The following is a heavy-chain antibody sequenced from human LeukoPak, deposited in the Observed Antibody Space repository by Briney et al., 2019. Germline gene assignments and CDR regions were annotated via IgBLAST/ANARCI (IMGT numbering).Heavy chain of an antibody. D-gene: IGHD3-10*01. V-gene: IGHV3-23*01. CDR1: GFTFNTYG. CDR2: ISGSGGST. Sequence: PGGSLRLSCAASGFTFNTYGMSWVRQAPGKGLEWVSAISGSGGSTYYADSVKGRFTISRDNSKNTLYLQMNSLRAEDTAVYYCARRNVLLWFGELLMFFDYWGQGTLVTVSS. CDR3: ARRNVLLWFGELLMFFDY. J-gene: IGHJ4*02.